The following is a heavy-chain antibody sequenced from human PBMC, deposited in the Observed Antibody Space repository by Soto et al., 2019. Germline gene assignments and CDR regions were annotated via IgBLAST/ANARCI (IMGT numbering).Heavy chain of an antibody. D-gene: IGHD1-20*01. CDR2: VCSSGAT. V-gene: IGHV4-4*07. CDR3: TKGPNWNYYYYGVDV. J-gene: IGHJ6*02. Sequence: SQTLSLTCTLSGDSVSNYYWSWIRQPAGRGREWIGRVCSSGATNYNPSLNGRVTMSVDTSRNQFSLRLSSVTAADTAIYYCTKGPNWNYYYYGVDVWGQGTAVTVSS. CDR1: GDSVSNYY.